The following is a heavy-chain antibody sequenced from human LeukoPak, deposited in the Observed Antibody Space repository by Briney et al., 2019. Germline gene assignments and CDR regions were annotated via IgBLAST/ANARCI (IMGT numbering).Heavy chain of an antibody. CDR1: GGSISSSSYY. CDR3: ARFSASVAAPEEGY. J-gene: IGHJ4*02. V-gene: IGHV4-39*07. D-gene: IGHD6-19*01. Sequence: SETLSLTCGVSGGSISSSSYYWGWIRQPPGKGLEWIGSIYYSGSTYYNPSLKSRVTISVDTSKNQFSLKLSSVTAADTAVYYCARFSASVAAPEEGYWGQGTLVTVSS. CDR2: IYYSGST.